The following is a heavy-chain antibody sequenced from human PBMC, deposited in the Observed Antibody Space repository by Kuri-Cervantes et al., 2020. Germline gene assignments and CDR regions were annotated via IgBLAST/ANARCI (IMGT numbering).Heavy chain of an antibody. Sequence: ESLKISCAASGFTFSNSDMNWVRQPPGKGLEWIGYIYYSGSTYYNPSLKSRVTISVDTSKNQFSLKLSSVTASDTAVYYCARGAPKRSMVRGVKEKAVDYWGQGTLVTVSS. D-gene: IGHD3-10*01. CDR1: GFTFSNSD. J-gene: IGHJ4*02. CDR3: ARGAPKRSMVRGVKEKAVDY. CDR2: IYYSGST. V-gene: IGHV4-59*01.